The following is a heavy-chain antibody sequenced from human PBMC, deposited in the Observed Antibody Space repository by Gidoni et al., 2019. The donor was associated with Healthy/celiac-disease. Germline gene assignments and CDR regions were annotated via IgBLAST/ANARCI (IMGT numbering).Heavy chain of an antibody. Sequence: QVQLVESGGGVVQPGRSLRLSCAASGFTFSSYAMHWVRQAPGKGLEWVAFISYDGSNKYYADSVKGRFTISRDNSKNTLYLQMNSLRAEDTAVYYCAREASQRYCSSTSCYRVGWFDPWGQGTLVTVSS. V-gene: IGHV3-30-3*01. D-gene: IGHD2-2*01. J-gene: IGHJ5*02. CDR1: GFTFSSYA. CDR2: ISYDGSNK. CDR3: AREASQRYCSSTSCYRVGWFDP.